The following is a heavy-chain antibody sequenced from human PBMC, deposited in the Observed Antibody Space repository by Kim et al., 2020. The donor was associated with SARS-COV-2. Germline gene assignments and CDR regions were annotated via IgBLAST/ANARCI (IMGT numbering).Heavy chain of an antibody. Sequence: SETLSLTCAVSGGSISSSNWWSWVRQPPGKGLEGIGEIYHSGSTNYNPSLKSRVTISVDKSKNQFSLKLSSVTAADTAVDYCARTGYYGSGSYYNLWDYWGQGTLVTVSS. CDR3: ARTGYYGSGSYYNLWDY. D-gene: IGHD3-10*01. CDR2: IYHSGST. V-gene: IGHV4-4*02. J-gene: IGHJ4*02. CDR1: GGSISSSNW.